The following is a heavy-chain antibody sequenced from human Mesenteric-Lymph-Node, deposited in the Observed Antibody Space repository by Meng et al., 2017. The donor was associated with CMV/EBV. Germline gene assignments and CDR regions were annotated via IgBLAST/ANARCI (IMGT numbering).Heavy chain of an antibody. CDR3: ARDARYLDTYYYYGMDV. D-gene: IGHD1-26*01. CDR1: GFTFSSYG. Sequence: GESLKISCTASGFTFSSYGINWVRQAPGKGLEWVSSISSRSSSIYYADSVKGRFTISRDNAKNSLSLQMNSLRAEDTAVYYCARDARYLDTYYYYGMDVWGQGTTVTVSS. J-gene: IGHJ6*02. CDR2: ISSRSSSI. V-gene: IGHV3-21*01.